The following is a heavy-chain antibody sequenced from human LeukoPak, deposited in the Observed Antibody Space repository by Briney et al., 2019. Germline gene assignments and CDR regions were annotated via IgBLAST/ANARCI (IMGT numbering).Heavy chain of an antibody. J-gene: IGHJ3*02. V-gene: IGHV3-48*03. Sequence: GGSLRLSCAASGFTFSSYEMNWVRQAPGKGLEWVSYISSGSTIYYADSVKGRFTISRDNAKNSLYLQMNSLRVEDTAVYYCAKSWNYYDSSGDDALDIWGQGTMVTVSS. CDR2: ISSGSTI. CDR1: GFTFSSYE. CDR3: AKSWNYYDSSGDDALDI. D-gene: IGHD3-22*01.